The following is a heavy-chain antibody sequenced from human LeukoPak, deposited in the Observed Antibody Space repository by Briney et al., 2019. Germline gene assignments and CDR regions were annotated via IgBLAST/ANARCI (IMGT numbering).Heavy chain of an antibody. J-gene: IGHJ3*02. CDR3: ARGGRGSGITIFGVVRRAFDI. CDR1: GFTFSSYG. V-gene: IGHV3-7*01. CDR2: IKQDGSEK. D-gene: IGHD3-3*01. Sequence: GGSLRLPCAASGFTFSSYGMHWVRQAPGKGLEWVANIKQDGSEKYYVESVKGRFTISRDNAKNSLYLQMNSLRAEDTAVYYCARGGRGSGITIFGVVRRAFDIWGQGTMVTVSS.